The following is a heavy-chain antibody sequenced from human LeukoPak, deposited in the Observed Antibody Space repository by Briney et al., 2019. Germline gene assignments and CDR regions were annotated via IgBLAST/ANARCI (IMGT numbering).Heavy chain of an antibody. CDR3: ARGGERITIFGVVITHNDY. CDR2: ISAYNGNT. CDR1: GYTFTSYG. D-gene: IGHD3-3*01. V-gene: IGHV1-18*01. Sequence: ASVKVSCKASGYTFTSYGISWVRQAPGQGLEWMGWISAYNGNTNYAQKLQGRVTMTTDTSTGTAYMELRSLRSDDTAVYYCARGGERITIFGVVITHNDYWGQGTLVTVSS. J-gene: IGHJ4*02.